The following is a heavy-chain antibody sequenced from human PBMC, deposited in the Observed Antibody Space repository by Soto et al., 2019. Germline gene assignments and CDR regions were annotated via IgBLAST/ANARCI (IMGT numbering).Heavy chain of an antibody. D-gene: IGHD6-6*01. CDR1: GLTVSRTQ. Sequence: GGSLRLSCAVSGLTVSRTQMSWFRQAPGKGLQWVSVIYSAGSTYYANAVKGRFTISRDISENKIFLELNGLKVDDTAVYSCARAREPEYSSSIFFDYWGRGTVVTVSS. J-gene: IGHJ4*01. V-gene: IGHV3-53*01. CDR3: ARAREPEYSSSIFFDY. CDR2: IYSAGST.